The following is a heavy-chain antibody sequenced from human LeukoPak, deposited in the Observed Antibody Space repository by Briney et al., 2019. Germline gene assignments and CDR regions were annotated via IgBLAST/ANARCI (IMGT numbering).Heavy chain of an antibody. Sequence: SETLSLTCTVSGGSISSYYWSWIRQPPGKGLEWIGYIYYSGSTNCNPSLKSRVTISVDTSKNQFSLKLSSVTAADTAVYYCARLVRYYYDSSGHYYFDYWGQGTLVTVSS. CDR2: IYYSGST. CDR3: ARLVRYYYDSSGHYYFDY. J-gene: IGHJ4*02. D-gene: IGHD3-22*01. CDR1: GGSISSYY. V-gene: IGHV4-59*08.